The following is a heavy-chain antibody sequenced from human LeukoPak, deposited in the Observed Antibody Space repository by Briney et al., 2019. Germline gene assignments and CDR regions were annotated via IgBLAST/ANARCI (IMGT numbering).Heavy chain of an antibody. CDR3: ARARPGGYYYYYYGMDV. V-gene: IGHV1-2*02. CDR2: INPNSGGT. Sequence: ASVKVSCKASGYTFTGYYMHWVRQAPGQGLEWMGWINPNSGGTNYAQKFQGRATMTRDTSISTAYMELSRLRSDDTAVYYCARARPGGYYYYYYGMDVWGQGTTVTVSS. J-gene: IGHJ6*02. D-gene: IGHD6-6*01. CDR1: GYTFTGYY.